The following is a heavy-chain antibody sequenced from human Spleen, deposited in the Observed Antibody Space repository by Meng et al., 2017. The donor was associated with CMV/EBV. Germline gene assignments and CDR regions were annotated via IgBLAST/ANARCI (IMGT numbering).Heavy chain of an antibody. D-gene: IGHD3-22*01. V-gene: IGHV5-51*01. J-gene: IGHJ5*02. CDR3: ARVGAYDSSGYLPNWFDP. CDR1: GYSFTSYW. CDR2: IYPSDSDT. Sequence: GESLKISCKGSGYSFTSYWIGWVRQMPGKGLEWMAIIYPSDSDTRYSPSFQGQVTISADKSISTAYLQWSSLKASDTAMYYCARVGAYDSSGYLPNWFDPWGQGTLVTVSS.